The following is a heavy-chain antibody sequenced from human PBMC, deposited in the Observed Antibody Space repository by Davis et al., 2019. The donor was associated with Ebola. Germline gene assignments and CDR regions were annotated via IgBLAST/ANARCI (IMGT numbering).Heavy chain of an antibody. CDR2: IYSGGTT. CDR1: GFSVSSNY. V-gene: IGHV3-53*01. Sequence: GESLKISCAASGFSVSSNYMNWVRQAPGKGLEWVSVIYSGGTTYYADSVKGRFTISRDNSKNTLNLQMNSLRAEDTAVYYCGRDVWEYYYYGMDVWGQGTTVTVSS. CDR3: GRDVWEYYYYGMDV. D-gene: IGHD1-26*01. J-gene: IGHJ6*02.